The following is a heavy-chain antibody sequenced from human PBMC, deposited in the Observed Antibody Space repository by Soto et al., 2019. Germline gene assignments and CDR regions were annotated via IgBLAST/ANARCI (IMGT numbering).Heavy chain of an antibody. V-gene: IGHV3-21*01. Sequence: GGSLRPSCAASGFTFSSYSMNWVRQAPGKGLEWVSSISSSSSYIYYADSVKGRFTISRDNAKNSLYLQMNSLRAEDTAVYYCARDQGYSSPNTLDYWGQGTLVTVSS. CDR2: ISSSSSYI. J-gene: IGHJ4*02. CDR3: ARDQGYSSPNTLDY. D-gene: IGHD6-13*01. CDR1: GFTFSSYS.